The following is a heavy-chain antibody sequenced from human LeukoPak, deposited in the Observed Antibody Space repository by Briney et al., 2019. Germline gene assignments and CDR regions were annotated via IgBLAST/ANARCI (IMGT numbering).Heavy chain of an antibody. Sequence: ASVKVSCKASGYTFTGYYMHRVRQAPGQGLEWMGWINPNSGGTNYAQKFQGRDTMTRDTSISTAYMELSRLRSDDTAVYYCARGSKVYYYDSSGYLNYWGQGTLVTVSS. D-gene: IGHD3-22*01. J-gene: IGHJ4*02. CDR1: GYTFTGYY. V-gene: IGHV1-2*02. CDR3: ARGSKVYYYDSSGYLNY. CDR2: INPNSGGT.